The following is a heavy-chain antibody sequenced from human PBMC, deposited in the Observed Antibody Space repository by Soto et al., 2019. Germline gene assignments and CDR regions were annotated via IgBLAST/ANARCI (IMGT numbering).Heavy chain of an antibody. Sequence: QVQLVQSGAEVKKPGSSVKVSCKASGGTFSSYAISWVRQAPGQGLEWMGGIIPIFGTANYAQKCQGRVTITADKSRSKAYIEISSLRSEDTAVYYCARDGYQVLYVDYYYYSGMDVWVQGTTVTVSS. V-gene: IGHV1-69*06. J-gene: IGHJ6*02. CDR1: GGTFSSYA. CDR3: ARDGYQVLYVDYYYYSGMDV. D-gene: IGHD2-2*02. CDR2: IIPIFGTA.